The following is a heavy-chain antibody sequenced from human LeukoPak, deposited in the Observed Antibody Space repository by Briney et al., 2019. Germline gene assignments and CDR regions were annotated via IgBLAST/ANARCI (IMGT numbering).Heavy chain of an antibody. CDR2: ISDTGNT. V-gene: IGHV3-23*01. Sequence: GGSPRLSCAASGFTLSSYAMSWVRQAPGKGLEWVSAISDTGNTYHADSVKGRFTISRDSSKNTLFPQMNRLRPEDAAVYYCAKAPVTTCRGAFCYPFDYWGLGTLVTVSS. CDR1: GFTLSSYA. D-gene: IGHD2-15*01. CDR3: AKAPVTTCRGAFCYPFDY. J-gene: IGHJ4*02.